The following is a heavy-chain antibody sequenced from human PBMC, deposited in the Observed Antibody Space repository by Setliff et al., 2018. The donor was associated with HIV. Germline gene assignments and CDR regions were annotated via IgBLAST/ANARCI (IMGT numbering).Heavy chain of an antibody. CDR2: IYYSGNT. Sequence: KTSETLSLTCSVSGGSINNDIYFWTWIRQHPGKGLEWIGYIYYSGNTYYHPSLKSRFTISVDTSKNQFSLRLTSVTAADTARYFCARSGRTSPYWFDYWGQGIPVTVSS. CDR3: ARSGRTSPYWFDY. J-gene: IGHJ4*02. V-gene: IGHV4-31*03. CDR1: GGSINNDIYF. D-gene: IGHD1-1*01.